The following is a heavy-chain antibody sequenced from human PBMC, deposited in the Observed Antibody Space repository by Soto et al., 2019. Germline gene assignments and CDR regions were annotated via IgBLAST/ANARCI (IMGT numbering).Heavy chain of an antibody. CDR1: GFTCSSYV. CDR2: ISYDGSNK. Sequence: GGSLRICCAASGFTCSSYVTRWVRQAPGKGLEWVAIISYDGSNKYYADSVKGRFTISRDNSKNTLNLQMNSLRAKDTAVYSYARRSSGRYFVSWAQATLV. D-gene: IGHD6-19*01. V-gene: IGHV3-30*03. J-gene: IGHJ4*02. CDR3: ARRSSGRYFVS.